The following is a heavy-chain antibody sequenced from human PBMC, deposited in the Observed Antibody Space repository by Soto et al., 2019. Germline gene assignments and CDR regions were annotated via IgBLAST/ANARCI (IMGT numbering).Heavy chain of an antibody. CDR1: GGSISSSNW. CDR3: ARRDSSYDLGSMRFDP. D-gene: IGHD5-12*01. CDR2: IYHSGST. V-gene: IGHV4-4*02. J-gene: IGHJ5*02. Sequence: QVQLQESGPGLVKPSGTLSLTCAVSGGSISSSNWWSWVRQPPGKGLEWSGEIYHSGSTNYNPSLKSRVTISVHKSKNHFSLKLSSVSAADTAVYYCARRDSSYDLGSMRFDPWGQGTLVTVSS.